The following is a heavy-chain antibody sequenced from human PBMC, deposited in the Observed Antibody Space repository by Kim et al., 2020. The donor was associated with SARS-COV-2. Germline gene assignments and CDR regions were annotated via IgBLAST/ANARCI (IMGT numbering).Heavy chain of an antibody. CDR1: GFTFSNYA. CDR2: ISGSAYGTT. Sequence: GGSLRLSCAASGFTFSNYAMSWVRQAPGKGLEWVSAISGSAYGTTYYADSVKGRFTISRVDSKNMVYLQVNGLRAEDTAVYYCAKTINYGGNSHLDYWGQGTLVTVSS. V-gene: IGHV3-23*01. CDR3: AKTINYGGNSHLDY. D-gene: IGHD3-10*01. J-gene: IGHJ4*02.